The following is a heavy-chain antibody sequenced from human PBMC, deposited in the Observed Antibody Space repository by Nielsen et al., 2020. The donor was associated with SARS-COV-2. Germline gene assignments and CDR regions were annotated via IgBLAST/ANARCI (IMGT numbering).Heavy chain of an antibody. CDR3: AKGDTAMATDWYFDL. CDR1: GFTFSSYA. Sequence: GESLKISCAASGFTFSSYAMSWVRQAPGKGLEWVSVIYSGGSSTYYADSVKGRFTISRDNSKNTLYLQMNSLRAEDTAAYYCAKGDTAMATDWYFDLWGRGTLVTVSS. V-gene: IGHV3-23*03. CDR2: IYSGGSST. D-gene: IGHD5-18*01. J-gene: IGHJ2*01.